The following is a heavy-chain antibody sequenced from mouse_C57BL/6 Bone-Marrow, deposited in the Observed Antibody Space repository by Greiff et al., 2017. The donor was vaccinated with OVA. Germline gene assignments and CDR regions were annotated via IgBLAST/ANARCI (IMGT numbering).Heavy chain of an antibody. CDR2: INPGSGGT. Sequence: QVQLQQSGAELVRPGTSVKVSCKASGYAFTNYLIEWVKQRPGQGLEWIGVINPGSGGTNYNEKFKGKATLTADKSSSTAYMQLSSLTSEDSAVYFCAHGYEPYYAMDYWGQGTSVTVSS. D-gene: IGHD2-2*01. V-gene: IGHV1-54*01. CDR1: GYAFTNYL. CDR3: AHGYEPYYAMDY. J-gene: IGHJ4*01.